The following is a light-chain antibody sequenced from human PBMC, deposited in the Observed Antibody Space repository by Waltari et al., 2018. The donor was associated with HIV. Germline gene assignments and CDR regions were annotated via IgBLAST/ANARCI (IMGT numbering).Light chain of an antibody. Sequence: QAGPAQPSSVCKALGQTITITCTGSKDNTGFEGAAWLQHHQGQPPKLLTNRQNERSPGNSERFSASRSGNTASLTISGVQSADEADYYGSAWDSSLNGWVVGEGTHLTVL. J-gene: IGLJ3*02. CDR1: KDNTGFEG. CDR2: RQN. CDR3: SAWDSSLNGWV. V-gene: IGLV10-54*04.